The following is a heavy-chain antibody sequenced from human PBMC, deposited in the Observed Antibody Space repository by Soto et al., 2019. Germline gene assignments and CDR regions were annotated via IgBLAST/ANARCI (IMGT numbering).Heavy chain of an antibody. V-gene: IGHV3-23*01. D-gene: IGHD2-15*01. J-gene: IGHJ6*03. CDR3: AKSVVVVRGGYYMDV. CDR1: GFTFKISA. CDR2: VSGTSGNT. Sequence: EEQLLESGGGSLQSGGSLRLSCEASGFTFKISARIWFRQAPGKGLEWVSAVSGTSGNTYYADSVRGRFTISRDNSKDTVYLQMNNLRAVDTAIYYCAKSVVVVRGGYYMDVWGKGTTVTVSS.